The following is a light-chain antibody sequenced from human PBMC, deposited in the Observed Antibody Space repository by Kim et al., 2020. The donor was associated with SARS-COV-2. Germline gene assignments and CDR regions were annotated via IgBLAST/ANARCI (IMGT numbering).Light chain of an antibody. CDR1: QNVRGSH. J-gene: IGKJ2*01. CDR3: QHYGGPPYT. V-gene: IGKV3-20*01. Sequence: LSLGKRVALSCRASQNVRGSHIAWYHHKPGQAPRLLIYGASSRATGIPDRFSGSGSGTDFTRTIGRLEPEDVAVYYCQHYGGPPYTFGQGTKLEI. CDR2: GAS.